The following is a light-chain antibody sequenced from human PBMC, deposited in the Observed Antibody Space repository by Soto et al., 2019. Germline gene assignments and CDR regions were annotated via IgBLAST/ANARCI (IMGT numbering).Light chain of an antibody. J-gene: IGLJ1*01. Sequence: QSVLTQPPSASGSPGQSVTIACTGTSSDVGGYHYVSWYQQHPGKAPKLIIYEVSERPSGVPERFSGSKSDNTTSLTVSGLQAEDEADYYCSSYAGSDNFVFGTGTKVTVL. CDR2: EVS. CDR3: SSYAGSDNFV. CDR1: SSDVGGYHY. V-gene: IGLV2-8*01.